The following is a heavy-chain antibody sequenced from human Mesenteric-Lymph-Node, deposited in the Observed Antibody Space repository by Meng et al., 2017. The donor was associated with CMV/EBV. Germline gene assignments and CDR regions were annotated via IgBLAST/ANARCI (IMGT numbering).Heavy chain of an antibody. CDR1: GFIFSDYY. CDR2: ISSSSRYI. D-gene: IGHD4-17*01. CDR3: ARDPHGAPGY. J-gene: IGHJ4*02. Sequence: GGSLRLSCAASGFIFSDYYMSWIRQAPGKGLEWVSTISSSSRYIYYADSVKGRFTISRDNAKNSLYLQMNSLRAEDTAVYYCARDPHGAPGYWGQGTLVTVSS. V-gene: IGHV3-11*06.